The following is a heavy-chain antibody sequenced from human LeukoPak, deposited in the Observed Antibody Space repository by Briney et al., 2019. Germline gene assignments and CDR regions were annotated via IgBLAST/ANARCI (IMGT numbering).Heavy chain of an antibody. CDR2: IYPGDSDT. CDR1: GYSFTSYW. D-gene: IGHD2-21*01. V-gene: IGHV5-51*01. Sequence: GESLKISCKGSGYSFTSYWIGWVRQMPGKGLEWMGIIYPGDSDTRYSPSFQGQVTISADRSISTAYLQWSSLKASDTAMFYCARSAKNVAYNGGLDYFDFWGQGTLVTVSS. J-gene: IGHJ4*02. CDR3: ARSAKNVAYNGGLDYFDF.